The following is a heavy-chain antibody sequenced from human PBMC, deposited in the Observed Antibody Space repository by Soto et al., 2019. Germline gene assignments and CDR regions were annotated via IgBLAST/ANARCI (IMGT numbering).Heavy chain of an antibody. CDR1: GFTFSSDA. D-gene: IGHD2-15*01. CDR3: AKRRGAGGHFDY. CDR2: VSIGGST. V-gene: IGHV3-23*01. J-gene: IGHJ4*02. Sequence: DVQLLESGGGLAQPEGALRLSCAASGFTFSSDAMGWVRQGPGKGLEWVAVVSIGGSTHYADSVRGRFTISRDNSKNTLSLQMNSLTAEDTAVYFCAKRRGAGGHFDYWGQGALVTVSS.